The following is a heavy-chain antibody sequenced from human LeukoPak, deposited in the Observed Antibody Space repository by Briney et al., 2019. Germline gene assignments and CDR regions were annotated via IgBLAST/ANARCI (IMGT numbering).Heavy chain of an antibody. CDR1: GGSISSGGYY. Sequence: PSETLSLTCTVSGGSISSGGYYWSWIRQHPGKGLEWIGYIYYSGSTYYNPSLKSRVTISVDTSKNQFSLKLSSVTAADTAVYYCARGYSSSWLQYFQHWGQGTLVTVSS. V-gene: IGHV4-31*03. CDR3: ARGYSSSWLQYFQH. CDR2: IYYSGST. J-gene: IGHJ1*01. D-gene: IGHD6-13*01.